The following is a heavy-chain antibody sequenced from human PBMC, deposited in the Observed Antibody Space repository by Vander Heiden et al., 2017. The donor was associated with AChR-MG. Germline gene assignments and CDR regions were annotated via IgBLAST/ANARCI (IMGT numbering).Heavy chain of an antibody. J-gene: IGHJ4*02. CDR3: APSGGDPPYFDH. CDR1: GFTFSNYG. D-gene: IGHD2-21*02. CDR2: ISYDGTKE. V-gene: IGHV3-30*03. Sequence: AQLVQPGGGVVQPGKSLRLSCAVSGFTFSNYGMHRARPAPGKGLEWVALISYDGTKEYYTDSVKGRFTISRDNSKNMLYLQMNGLRPEDTAVYYCAPSGGDPPYFDHWGQGTLVTVSS.